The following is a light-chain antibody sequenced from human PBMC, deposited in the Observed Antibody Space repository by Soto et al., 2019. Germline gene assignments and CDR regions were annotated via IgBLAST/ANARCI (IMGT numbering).Light chain of an antibody. Sequence: QSVLTQPPSVSEAPGQRVTISCTGSSSNIGAGYEAHWYQQVPGTAPKLLIYENNNRPSGVPDRFSGSKSGTSASLAITWLQAEDDAEYYCQSYDSSLSGYVFGTGTKLTVL. CDR1: SSNIGAGYE. CDR3: QSYDSSLSGYV. CDR2: ENN. V-gene: IGLV1-40*01. J-gene: IGLJ1*01.